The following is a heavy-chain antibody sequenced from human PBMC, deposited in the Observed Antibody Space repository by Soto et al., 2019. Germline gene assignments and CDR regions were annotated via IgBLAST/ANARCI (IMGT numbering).Heavy chain of an antibody. CDR3: AHASPLYASSTRCYGYYFDY. CDR1: GFSLTPSGVG. CDR2: IYWNDDK. Sequence: QITLKESGPTLVKPTQTLTLTCTFSGFSLTPSGVGVGWISQPPGKALEWLALIYWNDDKRYSPPLKSRLTITNATSQNQLVLTMTTMDPVDTATYYCAHASPLYASSTRCYGYYFDYWGQGTLVTVSS. J-gene: IGHJ4*02. D-gene: IGHD2-2*01. V-gene: IGHV2-5*01.